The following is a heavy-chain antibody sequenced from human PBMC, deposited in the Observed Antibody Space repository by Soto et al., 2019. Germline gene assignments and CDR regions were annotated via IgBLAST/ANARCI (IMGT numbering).Heavy chain of an antibody. CDR1: GFTFSSYG. CDR2: ISGSGVST. Sequence: GGSLRLSCAASGFTFSSYGMSWVRQAPGKGLEWVSAISGSGVSTYYTDSVKGRFTISRDNAKNTVYLQMNSLRAEDTALYYCAKDVRAVPRAPFDFWGQGTLVTVSS. J-gene: IGHJ4*02. CDR3: AKDVRAVPRAPFDF. V-gene: IGHV3-23*01. D-gene: IGHD6-19*01.